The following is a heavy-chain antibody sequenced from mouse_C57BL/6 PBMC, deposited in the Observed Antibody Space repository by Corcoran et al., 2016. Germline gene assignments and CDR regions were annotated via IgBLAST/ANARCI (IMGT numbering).Heavy chain of an antibody. Sequence: EVQLQQSGPELVTPGASVQISCTASGYTFTDYYMNWVKQRHGKSLEWIGDINPNNGGTSYNQKFKGKATFTVDKSSSTAYMELRSLTSEDSAVYYCASKKSFAYWGQGTLVTVSA. CDR2: INPNNGGT. CDR1: GYTFTDYY. CDR3: ASKKSFAY. V-gene: IGHV1-26*01. J-gene: IGHJ3*01.